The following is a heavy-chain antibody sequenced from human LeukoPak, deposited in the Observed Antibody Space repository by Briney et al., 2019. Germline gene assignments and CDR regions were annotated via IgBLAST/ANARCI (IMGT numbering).Heavy chain of an antibody. CDR2: IYPGDSYI. D-gene: IGHD6-13*01. Sequence: GESLKISCKGSGYSFTSYWIAWVRQMPGKGLEWMGIIYPGDSYIIYNPSFQGQVTISADRSISTAYLQWSSLKASDTAMYYCARLGNIAASVNFWGQGTLVTVSS. CDR1: GYSFTSYW. J-gene: IGHJ4*02. V-gene: IGHV5-51*01. CDR3: ARLGNIAASVNF.